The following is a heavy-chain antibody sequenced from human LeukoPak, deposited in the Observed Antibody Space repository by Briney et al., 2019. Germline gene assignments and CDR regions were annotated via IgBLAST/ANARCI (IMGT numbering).Heavy chain of an antibody. CDR1: GYSFFSQY. Sequence: GASVKVSCKASGYSFFSQYMHWVRQAPGQGLEWMGIINPRGGSTSYAQKFQGRVTMTRDTSTSTVYMELSSLRSEDTAVYYCAREYGSGGDYYFDYWGQGTLVTVSS. D-gene: IGHD4-17*01. J-gene: IGHJ4*02. CDR3: AREYGSGGDYYFDY. CDR2: INPRGGST. V-gene: IGHV1-46*01.